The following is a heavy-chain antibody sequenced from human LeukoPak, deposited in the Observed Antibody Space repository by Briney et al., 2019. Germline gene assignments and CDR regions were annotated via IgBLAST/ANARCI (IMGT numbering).Heavy chain of an antibody. CDR3: ARDRATMVRGALVY. Sequence: GGSLRLSCAASGFTFSSYAMTWVRQAPGKGLEWVSSISSSSSYIYYADSVKGRFTISRDNAKNSLYLQMNSLRAEDTAVYYCARDRATMVRGALVYWGQGTLVTVSS. CDR1: GFTFSSYA. J-gene: IGHJ4*02. D-gene: IGHD3-10*01. V-gene: IGHV3-21*01. CDR2: ISSSSSYI.